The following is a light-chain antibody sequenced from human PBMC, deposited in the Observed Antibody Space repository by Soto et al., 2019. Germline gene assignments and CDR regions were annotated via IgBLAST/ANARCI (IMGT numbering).Light chain of an antibody. Sequence: EIVLTQSPGTLSLSPGEGATLSCRASQTVSSSYLAWYQQKPGQAPRLLIYGASNRATGIPDRFSGSGYGADFTLTISRLEPEDFAVYYCQQYGSSPWTFGQGTKVEIK. CDR2: GAS. CDR3: QQYGSSPWT. J-gene: IGKJ1*01. V-gene: IGKV3-20*01. CDR1: QTVSSSY.